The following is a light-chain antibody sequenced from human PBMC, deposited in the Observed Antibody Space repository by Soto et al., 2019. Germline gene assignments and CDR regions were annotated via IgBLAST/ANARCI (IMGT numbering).Light chain of an antibody. CDR2: RND. CDR3: AAWDDSLSGPV. CDR1: SSNIGSYY. J-gene: IGLJ7*01. Sequence: QSVLTQPPSASGTPGQRVVISCSGNSSNIGSYYVYWYQQLPGTAPKLLMYRNDQRPAGVPARFSGSKSGTSASLAISGLRSEDEADYYCAAWDDSLSGPVFGGGTQLTVL. V-gene: IGLV1-47*01.